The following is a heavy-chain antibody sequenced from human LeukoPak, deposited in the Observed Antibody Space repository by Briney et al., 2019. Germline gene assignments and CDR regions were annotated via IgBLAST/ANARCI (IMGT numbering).Heavy chain of an antibody. CDR2: IRYDGSNK. D-gene: IGHD4/OR15-4a*01. J-gene: IGHJ5*02. Sequence: QPGGSLRPSCAASGFTFSSYGMHWVRQAPGKGLEWVAFIRYDGSNKYYADSVKGRFTISRDNSKNTLYLQMNSLRAEDTAVYYCAKDLPLTEKYNWFDPWGQGTLVTVSS. CDR1: GFTFSSYG. CDR3: AKDLPLTEKYNWFDP. V-gene: IGHV3-30*02.